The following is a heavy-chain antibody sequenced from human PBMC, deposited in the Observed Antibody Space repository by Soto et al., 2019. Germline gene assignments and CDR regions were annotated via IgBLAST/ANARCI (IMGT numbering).Heavy chain of an antibody. CDR1: GFTLTDLS. D-gene: IGHD5-12*01. V-gene: IGHV1-24*01. J-gene: IGHJ4*02. Sequence: QVQLVQSGAEVKKPGASVKVSCKVSGFTLTDLSMHWVRQAPGEGLEWMGRFDPEDGETIYAQKFQGRVTMTEDTSTDTAYMELSSLRSEDTAVYYCTIIYGGWATFDYWGQGTLVTVSS. CDR2: FDPEDGET. CDR3: TIIYGGWATFDY.